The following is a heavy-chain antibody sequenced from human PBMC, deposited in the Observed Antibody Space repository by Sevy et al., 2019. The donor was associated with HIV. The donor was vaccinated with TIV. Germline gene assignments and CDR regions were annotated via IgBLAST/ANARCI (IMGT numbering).Heavy chain of an antibody. D-gene: IGHD6-6*01. CDR2: ISHDGSKE. V-gene: IGHV3-30-3*01. Sequence: GGSLRLSCAASGFTFSSYEIHWVRQAPGRGLEWVAAISHDGSKEYYGDSVRGRFTVSRDNSKNMLYLQVNSLRPEDTAVYYCVGADRPNQGDFWGQGTLVTVSS. CDR3: VGADRPNQGDF. CDR1: GFTFSSYE. J-gene: IGHJ4*02.